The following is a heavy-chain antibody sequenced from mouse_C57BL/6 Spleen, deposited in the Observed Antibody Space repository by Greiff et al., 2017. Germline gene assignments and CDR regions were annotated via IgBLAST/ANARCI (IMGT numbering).Heavy chain of an antibody. CDR1: GFTFSSYG. CDR2: ISSGGSYT. CDR3: ARHYYGSSFYFDY. D-gene: IGHD1-1*01. V-gene: IGHV5-6*01. Sequence: EVMLVESGGDLVKPGGSLKLSCAASGFTFSSYGMSWVRQTPDKRLEWVATISSGGSYTYYPDSVKGRFNISRDNAKNTLYLQMSRLKSEDTAMYYCARHYYGSSFYFDYWGQGTTLTVSS. J-gene: IGHJ2*01.